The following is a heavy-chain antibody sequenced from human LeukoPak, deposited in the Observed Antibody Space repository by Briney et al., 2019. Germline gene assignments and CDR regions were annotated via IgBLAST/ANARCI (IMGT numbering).Heavy chain of an antibody. CDR1: GGSISSYY. J-gene: IGHJ4*02. D-gene: IGHD4-17*01. Sequence: KTSETLSLTSTVSGGSISSYYWSWIRQPPGKGLEWIGYIYYSGSTNYNPSLKSRVTISVDTSKNQFSLKLSSVTAADTAVYYCARESGDHELFDYWGQGTLVTVSS. V-gene: IGHV4-59*01. CDR3: ARESGDHELFDY. CDR2: IYYSGST.